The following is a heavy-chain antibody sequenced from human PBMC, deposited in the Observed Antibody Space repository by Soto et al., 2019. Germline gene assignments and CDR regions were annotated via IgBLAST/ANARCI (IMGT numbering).Heavy chain of an antibody. CDR2: IYYSGST. CDR1: GGSISSSRDY. D-gene: IGHD1-26*01. CDR3: ARLARGATLTFDY. J-gene: IGHJ4*02. Sequence: PAETLSLTCTVSGGSISSSRDYWGWIRQPPGKGLEWIGSIYYSGSTYYNPSLKSRVTISVDTSKNQFSLKLSSVTAADTAVYYCARLARGATLTFDYWGQGTLVTVSS. V-gene: IGHV4-39*01.